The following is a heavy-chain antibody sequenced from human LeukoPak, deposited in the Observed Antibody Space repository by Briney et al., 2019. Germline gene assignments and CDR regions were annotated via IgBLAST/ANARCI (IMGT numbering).Heavy chain of an antibody. CDR1: GYTFTDYD. V-gene: IGHV1-2*02. CDR2: IHPNSGGT. J-gene: IGHJ1*01. Sequence: ASVKVSCKASGYTFTDYDLHWVRQAPGQVLEWMGWIHPNSGGTNYAQKFQGRVAMTRDTSISTAYMELSSLRSDDTAVYYCARLAAVPGWGQGTLVTVSS. CDR3: ARLAAVPG. D-gene: IGHD2-2*01.